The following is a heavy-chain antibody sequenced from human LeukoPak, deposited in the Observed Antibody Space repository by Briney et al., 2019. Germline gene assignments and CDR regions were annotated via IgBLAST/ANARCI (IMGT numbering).Heavy chain of an antibody. J-gene: IGHJ4*02. D-gene: IGHD6-13*01. CDR3: ARHGSGWFYFDY. Sequence: RSETLSLTCTVSGGSISSYYWSWIRPPPGKGLDWIGYIYYSGSTNYNPSLKSRVTISVDTSKDQFSLKLSSVTAADTAVYYCARHGSGWFYFDYWGQGTLVTVSS. CDR1: GGSISSYY. CDR2: IYYSGST. V-gene: IGHV4-59*08.